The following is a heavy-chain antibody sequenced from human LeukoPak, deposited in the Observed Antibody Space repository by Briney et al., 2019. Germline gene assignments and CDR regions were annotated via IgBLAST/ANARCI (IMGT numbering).Heavy chain of an antibody. V-gene: IGHV5-51*01. CDR1: GFNFTAYW. Sequence: GESLKISCKGSGFNFTAYWIAWVRQMPGKGLEWMGICHPINSDTKYSPSFQGQVTISADKSSSTAYLQWNSLKASDTAMYYCARHQYYYDSSGNYGWFDSWGQGTLVTVSS. CDR2: CHPINSDT. D-gene: IGHD3-22*01. J-gene: IGHJ5*01. CDR3: ARHQYYYDSSGNYGWFDS.